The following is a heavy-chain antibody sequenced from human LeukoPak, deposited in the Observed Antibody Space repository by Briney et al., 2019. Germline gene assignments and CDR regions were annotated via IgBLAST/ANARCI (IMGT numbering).Heavy chain of an antibody. CDR1: GGSIRSYY. D-gene: IGHD4-23*01. Sequence: SETLSLTCTVSGGSIRSYYWSWIRQPPGKGLEWIGYIYHSGSSNYNPPLKSRVTISTDTSKNQFSLNLISMTAADTAVYYCARRVVSEWYFDLWGQGTLVTVSS. J-gene: IGHJ4*02. CDR2: IYHSGSS. V-gene: IGHV4-59*01. CDR3: ARRVVSEWYFDL.